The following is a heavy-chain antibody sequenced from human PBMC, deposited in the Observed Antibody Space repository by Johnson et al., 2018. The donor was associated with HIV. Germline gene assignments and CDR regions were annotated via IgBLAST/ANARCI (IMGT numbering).Heavy chain of an antibody. D-gene: IGHD6-19*01. Sequence: VHLVESGGGLVQPGGSLRLACATSGFTVRTNYMNWVRQAPGKGLEWVSVIYSGGSTKYADSVKGRFTISRDNSKNTLYLQMNSLRAEDTAVYYCASGIAVAGTLLDAFDIWGQGTMVTVSS. CDR2: IYSGGST. CDR1: GFTVRTNY. J-gene: IGHJ3*02. CDR3: ASGIAVAGTLLDAFDI. V-gene: IGHV3-66*02.